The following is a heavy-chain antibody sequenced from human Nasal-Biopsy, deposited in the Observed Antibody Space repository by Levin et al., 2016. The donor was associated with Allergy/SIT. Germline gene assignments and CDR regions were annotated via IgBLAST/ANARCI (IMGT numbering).Heavy chain of an antibody. Sequence: GESLKISCAASGFTFRNYAMTWVRQAPGKGLEWVSVISATTDITYYADSVKGRFTISRDNSKNTLYLQMSGLRAEDTALYYCAINVAGPLRYFDFGYYYSPIDYWGQGSLVTVSS. CDR2: ISATTDIT. V-gene: IGHV3-23*01. D-gene: IGHD3-9*01. CDR1: GFTFRNYA. J-gene: IGHJ4*02. CDR3: AINVAGPLRYFDFGYYYSPIDY.